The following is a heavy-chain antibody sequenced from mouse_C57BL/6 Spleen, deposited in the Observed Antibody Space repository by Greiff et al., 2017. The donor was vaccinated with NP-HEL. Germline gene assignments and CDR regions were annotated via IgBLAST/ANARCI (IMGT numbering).Heavy chain of an antibody. V-gene: IGHV1-82*01. CDR2: IYPGDGDT. CDR3: ARSYYYGKDFDV. J-gene: IGHJ1*03. CDR1: GYAFSSSW. Sequence: VKLMESGPELVKPGASVKISCKASGYAFSSSWMNWVKQRPGKGLEWIGRIYPGDGDTNYNGKFKGKATLTADKSSSTAYMQLSSLTSEDSAVYFCARSYYYGKDFDVWGTGTTVTVSS. D-gene: IGHD1-1*01.